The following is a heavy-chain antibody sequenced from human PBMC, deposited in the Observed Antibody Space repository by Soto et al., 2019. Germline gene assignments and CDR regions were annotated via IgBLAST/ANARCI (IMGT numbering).Heavy chain of an antibody. V-gene: IGHV5-51*01. Sequence: GESLKISCKGSGYSFTSYWIGWVRQMPGKGLEWMGIIYPGDSDTRYSPSFQGQVTISADKSISTAYLQWSSLKASDTAMYYCARAHYDFWSGYNASYYYMDVWGKGTTLTVSS. D-gene: IGHD3-3*01. CDR1: GYSFTSYW. J-gene: IGHJ6*03. CDR3: ARAHYDFWSGYNASYYYMDV. CDR2: IYPGDSDT.